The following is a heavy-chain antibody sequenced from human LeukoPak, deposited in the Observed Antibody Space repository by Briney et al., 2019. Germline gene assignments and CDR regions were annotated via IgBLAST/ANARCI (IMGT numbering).Heavy chain of an antibody. CDR1: GFTFSTCG. Sequence: GGSLRLSCAASGFTFSTCGMHWVRQAPGKGLEWVAFINDGGNRKDYADSVQGRLTISRDTSKNILYLQMNSLRVEDTAVYYCVKDFHNSWTFDYWGQGTLVTVSS. V-gene: IGHV3-30*02. CDR2: INDGGNRK. CDR3: VKDFHNSWTFDY. D-gene: IGHD3/OR15-3a*01. J-gene: IGHJ4*02.